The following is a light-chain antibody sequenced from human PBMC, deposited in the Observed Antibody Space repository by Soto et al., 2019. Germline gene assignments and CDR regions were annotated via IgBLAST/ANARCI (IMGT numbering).Light chain of an antibody. Sequence: EIAMTQSPDTLSVSPGDRATLSCRASQGVRSDLAWYQQKAGQSPRLLIYGASTRAAATPARFSGSGSETEFTLTISSLQSEDFAVYYCQQYSEWPLTFGGGTKVDIK. CDR3: QQYSEWPLT. V-gene: IGKV3-15*01. J-gene: IGKJ4*01. CDR1: QGVRSD. CDR2: GAS.